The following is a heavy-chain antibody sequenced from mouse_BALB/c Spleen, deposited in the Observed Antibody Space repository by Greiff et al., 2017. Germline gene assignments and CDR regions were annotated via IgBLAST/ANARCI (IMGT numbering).Heavy chain of an antibody. J-gene: IGHJ4*01. CDR2: INPSNGGT. V-gene: IGHV1S81*02. D-gene: IGHD2-10*02. Sequence: QVQLQQSGAELVKPGASVKLSCKASAYTFTSYYMYWVKQRPGQGLEWIGEINPSNGGTNFNEKFKSKATLTVDKSSSTAYMQLSSLTSEDSAVYYCTKASYGNYGGYYAMDYWGQGTSVTVSS. CDR3: TKASYGNYGGYYAMDY. CDR1: AYTFTSYY.